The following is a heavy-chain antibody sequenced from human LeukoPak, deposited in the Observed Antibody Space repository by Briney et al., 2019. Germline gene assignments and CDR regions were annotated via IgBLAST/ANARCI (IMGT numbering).Heavy chain of an antibody. D-gene: IGHD3-10*01. CDR2: IKHDGSGK. V-gene: IGHV3-7*01. J-gene: IGHJ4*02. CDR1: GFTLSNYW. CDR3: ARNRGADY. Sequence: PGGSLRLSCAASGFTLSNYWVSLVRQAPGKGLEWVANIKHDGSGKYYADSVKGRFTISRDSAKNSLFLQMNSLRAEDTAVYYCARNRGADYWGQGTLVTVSS.